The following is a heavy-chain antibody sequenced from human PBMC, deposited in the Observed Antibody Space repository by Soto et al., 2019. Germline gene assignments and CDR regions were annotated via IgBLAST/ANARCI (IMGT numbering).Heavy chain of an antibody. V-gene: IGHV3-48*02. Sequence: PGRSLRLSLAAARFPLTATSMNWVRQAPGKGLEWVSYISSSSTIYYADSVKGRFTISRDNAKNSLYLQMNSLRDEDTAVYYCASIGLLDYWGQGTLVTVSS. CDR3: ASIGLLDY. D-gene: IGHD2-15*01. CDR2: ISSSSTI. J-gene: IGHJ4*02. CDR1: RFPLTATS.